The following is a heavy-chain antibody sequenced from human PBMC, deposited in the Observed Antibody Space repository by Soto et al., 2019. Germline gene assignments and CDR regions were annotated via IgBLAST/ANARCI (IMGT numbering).Heavy chain of an antibody. J-gene: IGHJ6*02. CDR2: IIPIFGTA. V-gene: IGHV1-69*13. Sequence: SVKVSCKASGGTFSSYAISWVRQAPGQGLEWMGGIIPIFGTANCAQKFQGRVTITADESTSTAYMELSSLRSEDTAVYYCASGIIVVVPAAITYYYYGMDVWGQGTTVTVSS. CDR3: ASGIIVVVPAAITYYYYGMDV. D-gene: IGHD2-2*02. CDR1: GGTFSSYA.